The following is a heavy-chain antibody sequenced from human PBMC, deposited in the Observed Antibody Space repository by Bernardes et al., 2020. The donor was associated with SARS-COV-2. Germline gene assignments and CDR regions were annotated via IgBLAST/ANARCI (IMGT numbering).Heavy chain of an antibody. CDR2: IYESGSKT. CDR3: TRGSPTGMDAS. J-gene: IGHJ5*02. V-gene: IGHV3-7*01. CDR1: GFTFIRSW. Sequence: GGSLRLSCAASGFTFIRSWMSWVRQVPGRGLEWVATIYESGSKTYYVDSVKGRFTISRDNAKNSLSLQMNSLRAEDTAVYYCTRGSPTGMDASWGQGTLVTVSS. D-gene: IGHD3-16*01.